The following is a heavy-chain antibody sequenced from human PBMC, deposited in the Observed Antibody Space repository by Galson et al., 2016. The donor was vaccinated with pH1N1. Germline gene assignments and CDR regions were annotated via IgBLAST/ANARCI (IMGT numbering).Heavy chain of an antibody. J-gene: IGHJ3*01. CDR3: AHREVMITNAFDV. D-gene: IGHD3-16*01. V-gene: IGHV2-5*02. Sequence: PALVKPTQTLTLTCTFSGFSLSTSGVRVGWIRQPPGKALEWPALIYWDDDKRYSPSLKSRLTITKVTSKNQVVLTKTNMDPVDTATYYCAHREVMITNAFDVWGPGTMVTVSS. CDR1: GFSLSTSGVR. CDR2: IYWDDDK.